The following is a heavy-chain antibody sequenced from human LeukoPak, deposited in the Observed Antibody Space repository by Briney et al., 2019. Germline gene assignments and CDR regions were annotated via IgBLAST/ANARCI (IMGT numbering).Heavy chain of an antibody. Sequence: GGSLRLSCVASGFTFSSYAMSWVRQAPGKGLEWVSAISGSGGSTYYADSVKGRFTISRDNSKNTLYLQMNSLRAEDTAVYYCAKDREWEPNYPDYWGQGTLVTVSS. J-gene: IGHJ4*02. CDR2: ISGSGGST. V-gene: IGHV3-23*01. CDR1: GFTFSSYA. CDR3: AKDREWEPNYPDY. D-gene: IGHD1-26*01.